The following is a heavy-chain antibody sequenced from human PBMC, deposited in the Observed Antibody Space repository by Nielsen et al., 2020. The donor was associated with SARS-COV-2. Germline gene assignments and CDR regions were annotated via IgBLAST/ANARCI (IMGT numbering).Heavy chain of an antibody. CDR1: GASISTSNW. Sequence: GSLRLSCVVSGASISTSNWWSWVRQPPGKGLEWIGEISHDGSTNYHLALKTRVIISLDKSKRQLSLRLTSVTAADTAVYYCARGGIGYYGAPTHNYYMDAWGKGTTVTVSS. J-gene: IGHJ6*03. CDR3: ARGGIGYYGAPTHNYYMDA. D-gene: IGHD3-3*01. CDR2: ISHDGST. V-gene: IGHV4-4*02.